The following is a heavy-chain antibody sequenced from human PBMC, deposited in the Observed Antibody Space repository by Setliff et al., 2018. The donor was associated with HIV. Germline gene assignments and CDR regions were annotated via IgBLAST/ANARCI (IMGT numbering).Heavy chain of an antibody. CDR2: IYYHGST. V-gene: IGHV4-39*01. J-gene: IGHJ4*02. CDR3: VNPSGAMGDFDS. Sequence: SETLSLTCTVSGGSISSTNYFWGWIRQSPGKGLEWIGTIYYHGSTYYNPSLKSRVTISIDTSKNQFSLQLTSVTAADTAVYYCVNPSGAMGDFDSWGQGTLVTVSS. D-gene: IGHD3-16*01. CDR1: GGSISSTNYF.